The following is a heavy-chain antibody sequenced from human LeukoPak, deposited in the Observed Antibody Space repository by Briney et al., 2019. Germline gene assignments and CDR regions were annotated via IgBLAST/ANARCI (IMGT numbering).Heavy chain of an antibody. V-gene: IGHV4-39*07. Sequence: SETLSLTCTVSGGSISSSSYYWGWIRQPPGKGLEWIGSIYYSGSTYYNPSLKSRVTISVDTSKNQFSLKLSSVTAANTAVYYCARDRKQLVRGGHYFDYWGQGTLVTVSS. CDR1: GGSISSSSYY. J-gene: IGHJ4*02. D-gene: IGHD6-13*01. CDR3: ARDRKQLVRGGHYFDY. CDR2: IYYSGST.